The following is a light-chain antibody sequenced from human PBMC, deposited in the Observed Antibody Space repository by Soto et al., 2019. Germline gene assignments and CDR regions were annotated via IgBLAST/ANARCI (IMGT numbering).Light chain of an antibody. J-gene: IGKJ4*01. Sequence: DILLTQSPATPSASRGERATLSWRASQSVSSYLAWYQQKPGKAHKLLIYDASSMATGFPSRFSGSGSGPDFTLTISSLEPEDFAVYYCQQRSNWPPTSGAGTKVEIK. V-gene: IGKV3-11*01. CDR2: DAS. CDR3: QQRSNWPPT. CDR1: QSVSSY.